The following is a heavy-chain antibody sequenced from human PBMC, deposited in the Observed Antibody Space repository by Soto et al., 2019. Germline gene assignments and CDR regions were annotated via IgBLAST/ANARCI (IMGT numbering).Heavy chain of an antibody. D-gene: IGHD3-22*01. Sequence: GSLRLSCAASGFTFSSYAMSWVRQAPGKGLEWVSAISGSGGSTYCADSVKGRFTISRDNSKNTLYLQMNSLRAEDTAVYYCAKCVTMIVVVKAYFDYWGQGTLVTVSS. CDR1: GFTFSSYA. J-gene: IGHJ4*02. CDR2: ISGSGGST. V-gene: IGHV3-23*01. CDR3: AKCVTMIVVVKAYFDY.